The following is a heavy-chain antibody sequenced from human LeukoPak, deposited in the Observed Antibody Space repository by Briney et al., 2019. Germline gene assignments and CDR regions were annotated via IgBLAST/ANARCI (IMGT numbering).Heavy chain of an antibody. CDR1: GYTLTELF. CDR3: ATAMVRGVIFGYFQH. J-gene: IGHJ1*01. V-gene: IGHV1-24*01. D-gene: IGHD3-10*01. CDR2: FDPEDGET. Sequence: GASVKVSCKVSGYTLTELFMHWVRQAPGKGLEWMGGFDPEDGETIYAQKFQGRVTMTEDTSTDTAYMELSSLRSEDTAVYYCATAMVRGVIFGYFQHWGQGTLVTVSS.